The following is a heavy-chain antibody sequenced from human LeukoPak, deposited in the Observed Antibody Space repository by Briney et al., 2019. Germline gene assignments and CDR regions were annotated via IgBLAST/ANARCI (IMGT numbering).Heavy chain of an antibody. D-gene: IGHD6-19*01. CDR1: GGSISSGSYY. CDR3: ARDRIAVAGTGWFDP. J-gene: IGHJ5*02. CDR2: IYTSGST. V-gene: IGHV4-61*02. Sequence: SQTLSLTCTVSGGSISSGSYYWSWIRQPAGKGLEWIGRIYTSGSTNYNPSLKSRVTISVDTSKNQFSLKLSSVTAADTAVYYCARDRIAVAGTGWFDPWGQGTLVTVSS.